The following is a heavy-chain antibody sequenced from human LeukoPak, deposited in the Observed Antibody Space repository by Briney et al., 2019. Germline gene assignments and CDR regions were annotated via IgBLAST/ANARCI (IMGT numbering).Heavy chain of an antibody. D-gene: IGHD2-2*01. CDR2: IRYDGSNK. Sequence: GGSLRLSCAASGFTFSSYGMHWVRQAPGKELEWVAFIRYDGSNKYYADSVKGRFTISRDNSKNTLYLQMNSLRAEDTAVYYCAKGSEYQLLSDYWGQGTLVTVSS. V-gene: IGHV3-30*02. CDR3: AKGSEYQLLSDY. J-gene: IGHJ4*02. CDR1: GFTFSSYG.